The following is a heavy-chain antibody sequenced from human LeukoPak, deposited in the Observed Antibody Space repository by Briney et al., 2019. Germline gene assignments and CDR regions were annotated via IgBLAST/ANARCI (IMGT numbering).Heavy chain of an antibody. Sequence: GGSLRLSCAASGFTFSSYGMHWVRQAPGKGLEWVAVIWYDGSNKYYADSVKGRFTISRDNAKNSLYLQMNSLRAEDTAVYYCAREPGYSSGYDIWGQGTMVTVSS. D-gene: IGHD6-19*01. CDR3: AREPGYSSGYDI. V-gene: IGHV3-33*01. J-gene: IGHJ3*02. CDR2: IWYDGSNK. CDR1: GFTFSSYG.